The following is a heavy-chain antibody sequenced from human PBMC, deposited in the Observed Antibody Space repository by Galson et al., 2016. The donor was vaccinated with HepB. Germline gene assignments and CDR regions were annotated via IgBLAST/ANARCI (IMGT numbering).Heavy chain of an antibody. V-gene: IGHV4-59*01. D-gene: IGHD1-14*01. J-gene: IGHJ4*02. CDR2: IYNSGST. CDR1: GGSISDYY. CDR3: ARDRQPSRYHGLHV. Sequence: SETLSLTCTVSGGSISDYYWSWIRQPPGKGLEWIGYIYNSGSTNYNPSLKSRVTISIDTPKNQFSLKVSSVTAADTAVYYCARDRQPSRYHGLHVWGQGILVTVSS.